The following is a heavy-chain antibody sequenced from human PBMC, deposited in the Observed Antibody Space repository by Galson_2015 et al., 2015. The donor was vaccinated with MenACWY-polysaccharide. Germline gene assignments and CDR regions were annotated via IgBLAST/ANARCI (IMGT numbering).Heavy chain of an antibody. CDR3: ARVRGPTVATWYFDY. V-gene: IGHV3-48*02. Sequence: SLRLSCAGSGFTFSSHSIIWVRQAPGKGLEWVSYITTSGSTRYYADSMKGRFTVSRDNAKNSVYLQVNSLREEDTAVYYCARVRGPTVATWYFDYWGQGTLVTVSS. CDR2: ITTSGSTR. D-gene: IGHD4-23*01. J-gene: IGHJ4*02. CDR1: GFTFSSHS.